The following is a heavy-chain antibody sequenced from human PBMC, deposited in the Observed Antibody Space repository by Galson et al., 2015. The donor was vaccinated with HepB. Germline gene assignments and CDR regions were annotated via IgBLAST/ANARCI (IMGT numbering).Heavy chain of an antibody. J-gene: IGHJ6*04. Sequence: ETLSLTCTVSGGSINTYYWSWIRQPPGKGLEWIGFIHYSGSTNYAPSLKGRVTMSVDTSKNQFSLKINSVTAADAAVYFCARRGRELNMDVWGKGTMVTVAS. CDR3: ARRGRELNMDV. D-gene: IGHD3-10*01. CDR2: IHYSGST. V-gene: IGHV4-59*08. CDR1: GGSINTYY.